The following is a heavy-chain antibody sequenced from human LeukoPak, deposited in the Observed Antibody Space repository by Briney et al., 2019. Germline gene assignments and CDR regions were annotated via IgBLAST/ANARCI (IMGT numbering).Heavy chain of an antibody. V-gene: IGHV4-31*03. D-gene: IGHD3-10*01. CDR3: ARVRRQEYYFDY. CDR1: GGSISSGGYY. CDR2: IYYSGST. J-gene: IGHJ4*02. Sequence: SETLSLTCTVSGGSISSGGYYWSWIRQHPGKGLEWIGYIYYSGSTYHNPSLKSRVTISVDTSKNQFSLKLSSVTAADTAVYYCARVRRQEYYFDYWGQGTLITVSS.